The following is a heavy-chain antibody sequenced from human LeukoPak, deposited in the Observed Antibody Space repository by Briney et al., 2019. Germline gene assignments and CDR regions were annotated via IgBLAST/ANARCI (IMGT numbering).Heavy chain of an antibody. J-gene: IGHJ3*02. CDR1: GGSISSSSYY. D-gene: IGHD3-16*02. CDR2: IYYSGST. V-gene: IGHV4-39*07. Sequence: SETLSLTCTVSGGSISSSSYYWGWIRQPPGKGLEWIASIYYSGSTYYNPSLKSRVTISVDTSKNHLSLILSSVTAADTAVYYCAPGGYIGYGHAFDIWGQGTMVTVSS. CDR3: APGGYIGYGHAFDI.